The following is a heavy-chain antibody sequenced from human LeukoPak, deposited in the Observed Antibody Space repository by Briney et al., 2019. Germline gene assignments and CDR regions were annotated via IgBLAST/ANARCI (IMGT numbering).Heavy chain of an antibody. CDR2: ISSSSSYI. D-gene: IGHD3-10*01. CDR3: VSDNGD. J-gene: IGHJ4*02. V-gene: IGHV3-21*01. CDR1: GFTFSRST. Sequence: GGSLRLSCAASGFTFSRSTMNWVRQAPGKGLEWVSSISSSSSYIYYADSVKGRFTISRDNAKISLYLQMTNLRDEDTAVYYCVSDNGDWGQGTLVTVSS.